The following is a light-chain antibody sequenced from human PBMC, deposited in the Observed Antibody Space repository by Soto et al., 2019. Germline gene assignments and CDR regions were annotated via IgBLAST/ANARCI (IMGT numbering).Light chain of an antibody. Sequence: DIQMTQSPSTLSAFVGDRVTITCRASQSISSWLAWYQQKPGKAPKLLIYDASSLESGVPSRFGGSGSGTEFTLTISSLQPEDFATYYCQQYNSYSGTFGQGTKVDIK. J-gene: IGKJ1*01. V-gene: IGKV1-5*01. CDR1: QSISSW. CDR3: QQYNSYSGT. CDR2: DAS.